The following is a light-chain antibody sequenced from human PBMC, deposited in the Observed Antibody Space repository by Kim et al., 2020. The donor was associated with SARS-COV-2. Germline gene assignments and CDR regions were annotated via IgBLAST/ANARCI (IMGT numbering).Light chain of an antibody. Sequence: QSVLTQPPSVSASPGQKVTISCSISRSNIWNNLVSCHQQFPGTAPSRITYANDRRPSGIPDRFSTSKSGTSATMGITGLRTGDAADYYCATWGSSLSVGVFGGGTQLTVL. V-gene: IGLV1-51*01. CDR2: AND. J-gene: IGLJ3*02. CDR1: RSNIWNNL. CDR3: ATWGSSLSVGV.